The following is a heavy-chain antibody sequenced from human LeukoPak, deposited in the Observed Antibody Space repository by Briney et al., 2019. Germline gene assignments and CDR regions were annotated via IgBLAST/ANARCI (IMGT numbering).Heavy chain of an antibody. J-gene: IGHJ6*03. CDR1: IFTFNSHW. CDR3: ARVDSSAALGYYYYYMDV. V-gene: IGHV3-7*01. D-gene: IGHD6-25*01. Sequence: GVILRHSSAASIFTFNSHWMSWLVQAQGQGKKLVANIKQDGSEKYYVDSVKGRFTIYRDNANNSLYLQMNSLRAEDTAVYYCARVDSSAALGYYYYYMDVWGKGTTVTGSS. CDR2: IKQDGSEK.